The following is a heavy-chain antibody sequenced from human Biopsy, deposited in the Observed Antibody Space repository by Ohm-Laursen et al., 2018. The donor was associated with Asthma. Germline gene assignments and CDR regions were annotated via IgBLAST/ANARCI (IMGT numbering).Heavy chain of an antibody. D-gene: IGHD3-3*01. Sequence: SLRLSCAASGFTLGDYCMGWVRQVPGQGLEWVANIKHDGSEKNHVDSLKGRFTISGDNAKNLLFLQMNSLRAEDTAVYYCARTFHFWSPYHAEHYQLWGQGTLVTVSS. CDR3: ARTFHFWSPYHAEHYQL. CDR2: IKHDGSEK. CDR1: GFTLGDYC. J-gene: IGHJ1*01. V-gene: IGHV3-7*01.